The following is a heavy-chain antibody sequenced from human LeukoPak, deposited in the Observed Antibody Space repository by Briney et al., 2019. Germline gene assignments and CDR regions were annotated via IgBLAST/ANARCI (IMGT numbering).Heavy chain of an antibody. CDR2: INWNGGGT. J-gene: IGHJ4*02. CDR1: GFTFDDYG. CDR3: ARVSGSYYDGYYFDY. Sequence: GGSLRLSCAASGFTFDDYGMSWVRQAPGKGLEWVPGINWNGGGTRYVDSVKGRFTISRDNAKNSLYLQMNSLRAEDTALYYCARVSGSYYDGYYFDYWGQGTLVTVSS. V-gene: IGHV3-20*04. D-gene: IGHD1-26*01.